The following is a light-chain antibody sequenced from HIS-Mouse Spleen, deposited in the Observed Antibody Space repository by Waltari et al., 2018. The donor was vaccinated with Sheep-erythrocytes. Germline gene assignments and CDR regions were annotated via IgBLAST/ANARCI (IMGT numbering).Light chain of an antibody. CDR3: CSYAGSYNHV. CDR2: DVS. CDR1: SSHVGGYNY. J-gene: IGLJ1*01. V-gene: IGLV2-11*01. Sequence: QSALTQPRSVSGSPGQSVTTPCTGTSSHVGGYNYVSWYQQHPGKAPKLMIYDVSKRPSGVPDRFSGSKSGNTASLTISGLQAEDEADYYCCSYAGSYNHVFATGTKVTVL.